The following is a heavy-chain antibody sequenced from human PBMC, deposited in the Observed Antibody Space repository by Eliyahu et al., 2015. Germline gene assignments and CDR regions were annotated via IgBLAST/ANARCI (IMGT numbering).Heavy chain of an antibody. J-gene: IGHJ4*02. Sequence: EVQLVESGGGLVKPGGSLRLXCAASGFTXSSYGXNWVRQAPGKGLEWLSSISASSTYKYYADSVKGRFAISRDNAKNSLYLQMNSLRVEDTAMYYCTRVVRGTNWYNSGVDYWGQGTLVTVSS. CDR2: ISASSTYK. CDR3: TRVVRGTNWYNSGVDY. V-gene: IGHV3-21*01. CDR1: GFTXSSYG. D-gene: IGHD1-20*01.